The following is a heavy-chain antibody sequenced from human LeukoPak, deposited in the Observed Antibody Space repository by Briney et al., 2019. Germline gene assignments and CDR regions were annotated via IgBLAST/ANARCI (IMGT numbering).Heavy chain of an antibody. CDR2: IIPIFGTA. J-gene: IGHJ6*02. V-gene: IGHV1-69*13. CDR1: GGTFSSYA. Sequence: SVKVSCKASGGTFSSYAISWVRQAPGQGLEWMGGIIPIFGTANYAQKFQGRVTITADESTSTAYMELSSLRSEDTAVYYCASPGYCSGGSCYSVYCYYGMDVWGQGTTVTVSS. D-gene: IGHD2-15*01. CDR3: ASPGYCSGGSCYSVYCYYGMDV.